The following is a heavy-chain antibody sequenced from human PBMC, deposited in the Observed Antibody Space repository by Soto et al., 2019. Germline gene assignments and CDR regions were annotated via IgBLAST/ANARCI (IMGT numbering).Heavy chain of an antibody. Sequence: GESLKISCKASGDNFTTNWIGWGRQTPGKGLEWMGIIYPGDSDTRYSPSFQGRVTISADESINTAYLQWSSLEASDTAMYYCARTTVAGIRGYFDYWGQGTLVTVSS. V-gene: IGHV5-51*01. CDR2: IYPGDSDT. D-gene: IGHD6-19*01. J-gene: IGHJ4*02. CDR1: GDNFTTNW. CDR3: ARTTVAGIRGYFDY.